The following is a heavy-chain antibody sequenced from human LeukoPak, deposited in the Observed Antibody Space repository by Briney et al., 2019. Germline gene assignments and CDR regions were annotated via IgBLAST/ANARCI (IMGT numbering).Heavy chain of an antibody. CDR1: GGSFSGYY. J-gene: IGHJ4*02. CDR2: INHSGST. D-gene: IGHD4-23*01. V-gene: IGHV4-34*01. CDR3: ASGRSAVGHFDY. Sequence: SETLSLTCAVYGGSFSGYYWSWIRQPPGKGLEWIGEINHSGSTNYNPSLKSRDTISVDTSKNQFSLKLSSVTAADTAVYYCASGRSAVGHFDYWGQGTLVTVSS.